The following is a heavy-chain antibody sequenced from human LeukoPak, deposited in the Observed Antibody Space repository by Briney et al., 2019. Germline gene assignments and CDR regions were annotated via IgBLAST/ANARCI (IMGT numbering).Heavy chain of an antibody. Sequence: SETPSLTCTVSGGSISSYYWSWIRQPPGKGLEWIGYIYYSGSTNYNPSLKSRVTISVDTSKNQFSLKLSSVTAADTAVYYCARVNNWNDGIDYWGQGTLVTVSS. CDR1: GGSISSYY. V-gene: IGHV4-59*01. CDR3: ARVNNWNDGIDY. D-gene: IGHD1-20*01. J-gene: IGHJ4*02. CDR2: IYYSGST.